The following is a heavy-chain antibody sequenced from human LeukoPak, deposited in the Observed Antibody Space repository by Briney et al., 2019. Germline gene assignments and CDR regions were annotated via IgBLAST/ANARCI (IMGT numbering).Heavy chain of an antibody. J-gene: IGHJ4*02. D-gene: IGHD5-12*01. CDR2: IGRRDSLI. CDR3: VRDFRLGYSGDDLGGPFDH. Sequence: MAGGSLRLSFAASGFTFSNAWMSWVRQAPGKGLEWVSHIGRRDSLIFYADSVKGRFTTSRDNAKNSLYLQMNGLRVEDTAVYYCVRDFRLGYSGDDLGGPFDHWGQGTLVSVSS. V-gene: IGHV3-11*04. CDR1: GFTFSNAW.